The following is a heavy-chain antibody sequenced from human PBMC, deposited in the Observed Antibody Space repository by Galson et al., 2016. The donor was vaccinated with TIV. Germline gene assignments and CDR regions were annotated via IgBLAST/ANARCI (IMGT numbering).Heavy chain of an antibody. CDR1: GFSLSTSGVG. Sequence: PALVKPTQTLTLTCTFSGFSLSTSGVGVGWIRQPPGKALEWLALIYWDDDKRYSPSLKSRLTITKDTSKNQVVLTMTNMDPVDTATYYCARRRETYYYDSSGYYGNNWFDPWGQGTLVTVSS. J-gene: IGHJ5*02. CDR3: ARRRETYYYDSSGYYGNNWFDP. CDR2: IYWDDDK. D-gene: IGHD3-22*01. V-gene: IGHV2-5*02.